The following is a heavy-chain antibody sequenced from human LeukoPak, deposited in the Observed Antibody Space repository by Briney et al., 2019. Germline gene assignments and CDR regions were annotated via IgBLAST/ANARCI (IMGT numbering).Heavy chain of an antibody. CDR1: GFTFSSYA. Sequence: GGSLRLSCAASGFTFSSYAMSWVRQAPGTGLEWVSAISGSGGSTYYADSVKGRFTLSRDNSKNTLYLQMNSLRAEDTAVYYCAKDRGHYYDRGDWFDPWGQGTLVTVSS. J-gene: IGHJ5*02. D-gene: IGHD3-22*01. V-gene: IGHV3-23*01. CDR3: AKDRGHYYDRGDWFDP. CDR2: ISGSGGST.